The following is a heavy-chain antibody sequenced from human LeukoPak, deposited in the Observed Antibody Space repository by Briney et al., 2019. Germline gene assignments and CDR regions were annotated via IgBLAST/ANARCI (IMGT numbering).Heavy chain of an antibody. CDR2: IYYSGST. CDR1: GGSISSYY. V-gene: IGHV4-59*08. D-gene: IGHD5-24*01. CDR3: ARGDGYNPPFYYYYYMDV. J-gene: IGHJ6*03. Sequence: PSETLSLTCTVSGGSISSYYWSWIRQPPGKGLEWIGYIYYSGSTNSNPPLKSRVTISVDTSKNQFSLKLSSVTAADTAVYYCARGDGYNPPFYYYYYMDVWGKGTTVTVSS.